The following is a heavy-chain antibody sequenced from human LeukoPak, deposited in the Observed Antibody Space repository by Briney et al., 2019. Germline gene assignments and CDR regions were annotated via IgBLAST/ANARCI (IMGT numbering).Heavy chain of an antibody. CDR3: ASHNRLGGNSGRHGMDV. J-gene: IGHJ6*02. CDR1: GGSISSYY. Sequence: SETLSLTCTVSGGSISSYYWSWIRQPPGKGLEWIGLIYYSGSTNYNPSLKSRVTISVDTSKNQFSLKLSSVTAADTAVYYCASHNRLGGNSGRHGMDVRGQGTTVTVSS. D-gene: IGHD4-23*01. V-gene: IGHV4-59*08. CDR2: IYYSGST.